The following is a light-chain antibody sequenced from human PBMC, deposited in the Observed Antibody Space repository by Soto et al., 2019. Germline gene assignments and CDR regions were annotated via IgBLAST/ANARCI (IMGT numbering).Light chain of an antibody. Sequence: LTQPPSASGSPGQSVTISCTGTSSDVGGYNYIAWYQHHPGKAPKLIIYEVNRRPSGVPDRFSGSKSGNTASLTVSGLQAEDEADYYCASYAGSNNRGVFGSGTKVTVL. CDR3: ASYAGSNNRGV. V-gene: IGLV2-8*01. CDR2: EVN. J-gene: IGLJ1*01. CDR1: SSDVGGYNY.